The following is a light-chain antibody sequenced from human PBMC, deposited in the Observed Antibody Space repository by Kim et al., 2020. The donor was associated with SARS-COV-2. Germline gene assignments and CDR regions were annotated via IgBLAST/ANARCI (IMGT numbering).Light chain of an antibody. J-gene: IGLJ2*01. Sequence: SVSPGQTPRITCTGDKLGYKYVSWYHQKAGQSPVLVIYQDTYRPSGIPERFSGSKSGNTATLTISGTLTMDEGEYYCQAWDSITAVFGGGTQLTVL. CDR3: QAWDSITAV. CDR2: QDT. CDR1: KLGYKY. V-gene: IGLV3-1*01.